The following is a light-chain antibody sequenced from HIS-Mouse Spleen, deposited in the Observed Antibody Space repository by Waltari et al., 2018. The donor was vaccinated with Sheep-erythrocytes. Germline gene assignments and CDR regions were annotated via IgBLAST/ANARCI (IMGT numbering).Light chain of an antibody. J-gene: IGKJ5*01. V-gene: IGKV1-13*02. Sequence: AIQLTQSPFSLSASVGDRVSITCRASQGIRSDLAWYQQKPGKPPKLLIYDASSLESGVPSRFSGSGSGTDFTLTISSLQPEDVATYYCQQFNSYPITFGQGTRLEIK. CDR2: DAS. CDR1: QGIRSD. CDR3: QQFNSYPIT.